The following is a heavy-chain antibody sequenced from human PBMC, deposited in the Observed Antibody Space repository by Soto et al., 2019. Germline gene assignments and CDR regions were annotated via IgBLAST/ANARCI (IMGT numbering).Heavy chain of an antibody. D-gene: IGHD6-13*01. CDR1: GYSISRGYY. Sequence: KHSETLDLTCVVSGYSISRGYYWGWIRQPPGKGLEWIGSIYHSGTTYYNPSRKSRVTISLDTSRNRFSLKLTSVTAADTAVYYCARSLLTSSWYAGSWGQGTLVTVSS. J-gene: IGHJ5*02. CDR3: ARSLLTSSWYAGS. CDR2: IYHSGTT. V-gene: IGHV4-38-2*01.